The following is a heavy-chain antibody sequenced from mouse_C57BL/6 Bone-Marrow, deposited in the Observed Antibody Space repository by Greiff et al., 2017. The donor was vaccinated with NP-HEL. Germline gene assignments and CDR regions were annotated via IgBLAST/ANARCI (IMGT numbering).Heavy chain of an antibody. J-gene: IGHJ3*01. CDR2: IWWDDDK. CDR1: GFSLSTFGMG. V-gene: IGHV8-8*01. Sequence: QVTLKESGPGILQPSQTLSLTCSFSGFSLSTFGMGVGWIRQPSGKGLEWLAHIWWDDDKYYNPALKSRPTISKDTSKNQVFLKIVNVDTADTATDYCARIAGYGSSSWFAYWGQGTLVTVSA. D-gene: IGHD1-1*01. CDR3: ARIAGYGSSSWFAY.